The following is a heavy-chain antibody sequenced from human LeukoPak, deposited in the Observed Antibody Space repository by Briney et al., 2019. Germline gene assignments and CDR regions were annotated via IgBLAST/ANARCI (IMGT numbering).Heavy chain of an antibody. CDR3: AKGDYGSGIDYGSV. CDR1: GFTFSSYS. V-gene: IGHV3-21*04. Sequence: GGSLRLSCAASGFTFSSYSMNWVRQAPGKGLEWVSSISSSSSYIYYADSVKGRFTISRDNSKNTLYLQMNSLRAEDTAVYYCAKGDYGSGIDYGSVWGQGTLVTVSS. CDR2: ISSSSSYI. J-gene: IGHJ4*02. D-gene: IGHD3-10*01.